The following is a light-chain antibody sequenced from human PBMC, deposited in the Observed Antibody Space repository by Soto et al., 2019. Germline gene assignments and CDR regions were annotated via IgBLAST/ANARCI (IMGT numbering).Light chain of an antibody. Sequence: QSALTQPASVSGSPGQSITISCTGTSSDVGGYNYVSWYQQHPGKGPKLIIYEVSNRPSGISNRFSGSKSGNTASLTISGLQAEDEADYYCSSYTSSSTRVFGGGTKLTVL. J-gene: IGLJ2*01. CDR2: EVS. CDR3: SSYTSSSTRV. V-gene: IGLV2-14*01. CDR1: SSDVGGYNY.